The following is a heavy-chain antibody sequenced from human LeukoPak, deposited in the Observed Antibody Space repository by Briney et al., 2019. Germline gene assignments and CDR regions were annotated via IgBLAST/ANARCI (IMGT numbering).Heavy chain of an antibody. D-gene: IGHD6-13*01. CDR2: INHSGST. CDR3: ARTIAAAGQRYFDL. Sequence: PSETPSLTCAVYGGSFSGYYWSWIRQPPGKGLEWIGEINHSGSTNYNPSLKSRVTISVDTSKNQFSLKLSSVTAADTAVYYCARTIAAAGQRYFDLWGRGTLVTVSS. CDR1: GGSFSGYY. J-gene: IGHJ2*01. V-gene: IGHV4-34*01.